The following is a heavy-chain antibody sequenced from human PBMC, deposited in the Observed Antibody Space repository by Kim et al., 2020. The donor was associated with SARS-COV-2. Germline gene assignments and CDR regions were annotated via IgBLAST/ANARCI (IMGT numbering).Heavy chain of an antibody. D-gene: IGHD4-17*01. J-gene: IGHJ4*02. Sequence: SSADSVKGRFTISRDNAKNTLYLQMNSLRAEDTAVYYCAATVTTLYYFDYWGQGTLVTVSS. V-gene: IGHV3-74*01. CDR3: AATVTTLYYFDY.